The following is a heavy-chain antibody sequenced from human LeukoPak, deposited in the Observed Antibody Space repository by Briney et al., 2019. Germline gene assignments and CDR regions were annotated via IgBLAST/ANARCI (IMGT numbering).Heavy chain of an antibody. V-gene: IGHV4-59*01. J-gene: IGHJ5*02. CDR3: ARGTMMVGP. CDR2: IHYSGST. D-gene: IGHD3-22*01. Sequence: PSETLSLTCTVSGGSISSYYWSWIRQPPGKGLEWVGYIHYSGSTHYNPSLKSRLTISVDTSKSQFSPKLSSVTAADTAVYYCARGTMMVGPWGQGTLVTVSS. CDR1: GGSISSYY.